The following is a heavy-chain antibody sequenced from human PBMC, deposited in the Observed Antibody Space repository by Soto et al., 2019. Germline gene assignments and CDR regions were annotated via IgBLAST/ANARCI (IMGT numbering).Heavy chain of an antibody. J-gene: IGHJ4*02. CDR3: ARVGVELGYYGSGSYYDVDY. Sequence: ASVKISCKASGYTFTGYYMHWVRQAPGQGLEWMGWINPNSGGTNYAQKFQGRVTMTRDTSISTAYMELSRLRSDDTAVYYCARVGVELGYYGSGSYYDVDYWGQGTLVTVS. CDR1: GYTFTGYY. V-gene: IGHV1-2*02. CDR2: INPNSGGT. D-gene: IGHD3-10*01.